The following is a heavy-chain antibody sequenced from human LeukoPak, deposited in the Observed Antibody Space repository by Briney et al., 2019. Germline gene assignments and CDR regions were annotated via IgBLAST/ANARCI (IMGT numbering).Heavy chain of an antibody. Sequence: GGSLRLSCAASGVTISSYEMNWVRQAPGKGLEWVSYISSSGNTIYYADSVKGRFTISRDNAKNSLYLQMNSLRAEDTAVYYCARSVAGGFDSWGQGTRLTVSS. CDR1: GVTISSYE. V-gene: IGHV3-48*03. D-gene: IGHD6-19*01. CDR2: ISSSGNTI. J-gene: IGHJ4*02. CDR3: ARSVAGGFDS.